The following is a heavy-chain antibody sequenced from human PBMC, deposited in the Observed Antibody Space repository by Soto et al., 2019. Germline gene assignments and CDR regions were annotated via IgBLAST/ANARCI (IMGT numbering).Heavy chain of an antibody. D-gene: IGHD3-22*01. CDR3: ARDRRLYYYDSSGSTPLDAFDI. J-gene: IGHJ3*02. Sequence: GASVKVSCKASGYTFTGYYMHWVRQAPGQGLEWMGWINPNGGGTNYAQKFQGRVTMTRDTSISTAYMELSRLRSDDTAVYYCARDRRLYYYDSSGSTPLDAFDIWGQGTMVTVSS. V-gene: IGHV1-2*02. CDR1: GYTFTGYY. CDR2: INPNGGGT.